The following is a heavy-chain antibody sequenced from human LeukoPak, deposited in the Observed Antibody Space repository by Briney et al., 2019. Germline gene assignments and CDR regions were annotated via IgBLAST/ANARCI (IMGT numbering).Heavy chain of an antibody. CDR3: AKARGFGELFETSHYYFDY. D-gene: IGHD3-10*01. CDR1: GFTVSSNY. Sequence: GGSLRLSCAVSGFTVSSNYMTWVRQTPEKGLEWVSIIHPDGKTYYADSVKGRFTISRDNSKNTLYLQMNSLRAEDTAVYYCAKARGFGELFETSHYYFDYWGQGTLVTVSS. CDR2: IHPDGKT. V-gene: IGHV3-53*01. J-gene: IGHJ4*02.